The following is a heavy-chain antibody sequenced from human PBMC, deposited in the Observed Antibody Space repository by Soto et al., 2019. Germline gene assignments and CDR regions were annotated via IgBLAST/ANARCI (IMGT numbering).Heavy chain of an antibody. J-gene: IGHJ4*02. Sequence: EVQLLDSGGGLVQPGGSLRLSCEASGFTFSNYAMNWVRQAPGKGLEWVLGISGGGDNTYYAYSVKGRFTISRDNSKTTVFLQMNSLRAEDTAVYYCAKERIARGFDYWGQGTLVTVSS. CDR3: AKERIARGFDY. CDR1: GFTFSNYA. CDR2: ISGGGDNT. V-gene: IGHV3-23*01.